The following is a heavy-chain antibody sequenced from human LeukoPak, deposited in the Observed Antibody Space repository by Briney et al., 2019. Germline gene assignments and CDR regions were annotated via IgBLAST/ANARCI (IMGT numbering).Heavy chain of an antibody. V-gene: IGHV1-2*02. J-gene: IGHJ6*03. CDR1: GYTFTGYY. CDR3: ARGMGGSGSYYKPYYYYMDV. CDR2: INPNSGGT. D-gene: IGHD3-10*01. Sequence: GASVKVSCKASGYTFTGYYMHWVRQAPGQGREWMEWINPNSGGTNYAQKFQGRVTMTRDTSISTAYMELSRLRSDDTAVYYCARGMGGSGSYYKPYYYYMDVWGKGTTVTVSS.